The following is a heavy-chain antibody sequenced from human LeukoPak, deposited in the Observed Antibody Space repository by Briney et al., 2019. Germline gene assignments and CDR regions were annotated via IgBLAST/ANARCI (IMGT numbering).Heavy chain of an antibody. CDR2: ISYDGSNK. Sequence: GGSLRLSCAASGFTFSSYAMHWVRQAPGKGLEWVAVISYDGSNKYYADSVKGRFTISRDSSKNTLYLQMNSLRAEDTAVYYCASRDWFDPWGQGTLVTVSS. CDR3: ASRDWFDP. CDR1: GFTFSSYA. V-gene: IGHV3-30-3*01. J-gene: IGHJ5*02.